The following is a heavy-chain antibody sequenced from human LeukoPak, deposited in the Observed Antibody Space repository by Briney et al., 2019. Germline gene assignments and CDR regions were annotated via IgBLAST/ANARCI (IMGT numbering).Heavy chain of an antibody. CDR1: GGTFSSYA. Sequence: SVKVSCKASGGTFSSYAISWVRQAPGQGLEWMGGIIPIFGTANYAQKFQGRVTITADESTSTAYMELSSLGSDDTAVYYCARDSWGSSWYKDAGYFDYWGQGTLVTVSS. D-gene: IGHD6-13*01. CDR2: IIPIFGTA. J-gene: IGHJ4*02. V-gene: IGHV1-69*01. CDR3: ARDSWGSSWYKDAGYFDY.